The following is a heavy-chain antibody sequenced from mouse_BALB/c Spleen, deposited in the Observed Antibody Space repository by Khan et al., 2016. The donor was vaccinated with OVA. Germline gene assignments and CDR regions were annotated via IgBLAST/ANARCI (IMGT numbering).Heavy chain of an antibody. CDR1: GFTFTSYG. Sequence: VRLQQSGAELVRPGSSVKLSCKTSGFTFTSYGIKWVKQRPGQGLEWIGYIYPGNGYTFYNEKFQGKATLTSDTSASTAYMQFRSLTSEDSAVYFCAAAYSRNYFDYWGQGTTLTVSS. V-gene: IGHV1S134*01. CDR2: IYPGNGYT. D-gene: IGHD2-14*01. J-gene: IGHJ2*01. CDR3: AAAYSRNYFDY.